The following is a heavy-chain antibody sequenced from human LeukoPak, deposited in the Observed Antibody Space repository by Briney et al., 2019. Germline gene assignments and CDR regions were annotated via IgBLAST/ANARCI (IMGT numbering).Heavy chain of an antibody. J-gene: IGHJ2*01. Sequence: ASVKVSCKASGYTFTSYYMHWVRQAPGQGLEWMGIINPSGGSTSYAQKFQGRVTMTRDTSTSTVYMELSSLRSEDTAVYYCVSQIIVPKGYWYSDLWGRGTLVTVSS. D-gene: IGHD1-26*01. CDR3: VSQIIVPKGYWYSDL. V-gene: IGHV1-46*01. CDR1: GYTFTSYY. CDR2: INPSGGST.